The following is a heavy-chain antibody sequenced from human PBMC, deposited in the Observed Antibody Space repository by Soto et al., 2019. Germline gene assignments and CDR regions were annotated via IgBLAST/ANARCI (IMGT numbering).Heavy chain of an antibody. J-gene: IGHJ6*02. V-gene: IGHV1-2*04. CDR2: INPNSGGT. Sequence: ASVKVSCKASRYTFTGDYMHWVRQAPGQGLEWMGWINPNSGGTNYAQKFQGWVTMTRDTSISTAYMELSRLRSDDTAVYYCARTPSSWFDYYYGMDVWGQGATVTVSS. D-gene: IGHD6-13*01. CDR3: ARTPSSWFDYYYGMDV. CDR1: RYTFTGDY.